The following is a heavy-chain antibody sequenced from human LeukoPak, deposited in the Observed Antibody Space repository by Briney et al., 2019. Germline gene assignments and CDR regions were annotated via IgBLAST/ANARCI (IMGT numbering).Heavy chain of an antibody. CDR2: IYYSGST. Sequence: PSQTLSLTCTVSGGSISSGGYYWSWIRQHPGKGLEWIGYIYYSGSTYYNPSLKSRVTISVDTSKNQFSLKLSSVTVADTAVYYCAREDLPDAFDIWGQGTMVTVSS. V-gene: IGHV4-31*03. J-gene: IGHJ3*02. CDR3: AREDLPDAFDI. CDR1: GGSISSGGYY.